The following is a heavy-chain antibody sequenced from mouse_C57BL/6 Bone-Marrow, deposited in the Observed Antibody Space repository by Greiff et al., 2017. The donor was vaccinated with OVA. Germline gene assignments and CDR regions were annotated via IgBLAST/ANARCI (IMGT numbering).Heavy chain of an antibody. V-gene: IGHV1-15*01. J-gene: IGHJ2*01. Sequence: VQLQQSGAELVRPGASVTLSCKASGYTFTDYEMHWVKQTPVHGLEWIGAIDPETGGTAYNQKFKGKAILTADKSSSTAYMELRSLTSEDSAVYYCTRRKLDDNGGLDYWGKGTTLTVSS. CDR3: TRRKLDDNGGLDY. CDR1: GYTFTDYE. CDR2: IDPETGGT. D-gene: IGHD2-4*01.